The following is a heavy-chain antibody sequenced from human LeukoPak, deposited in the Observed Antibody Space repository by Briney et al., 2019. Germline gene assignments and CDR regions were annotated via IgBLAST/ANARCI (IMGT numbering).Heavy chain of an antibody. J-gene: IGHJ4*02. Sequence: ASVKVSCKASGYTFTSYGISWVRQAPGQGLEWMGWISAYNGNTNYAQKPQGRVTMTTDTSTSTAYMELRSLRSDDTAVYYCARTTNRRYDSSGYYLRSFDYWGQGTLVTVSS. CDR1: GYTFTSYG. CDR3: ARTTNRRYDSSGYYLRSFDY. V-gene: IGHV1-18*01. CDR2: ISAYNGNT. D-gene: IGHD3-22*01.